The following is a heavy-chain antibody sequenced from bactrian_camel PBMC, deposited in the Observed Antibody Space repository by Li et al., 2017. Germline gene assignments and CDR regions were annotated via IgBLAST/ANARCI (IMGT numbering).Heavy chain of an antibody. CDR1: GGTFSRYV. Sequence: VQLVESGGGLVQPGGSLTLSCKVSGGTFSRYVMDWVRQAPGKGLEWVSGIDRSGGATDYAGSVKGRFTMSRDNARNTLYLQMNSLKTEDTAVYHCTNFVVGSWSLGSHWGQGTQVTVS. CDR2: IDRSGGAT. V-gene: IGHV3S40*01. CDR3: TNFVVGSWSLGSH. D-gene: IGHD2*01. J-gene: IGHJ4*01.